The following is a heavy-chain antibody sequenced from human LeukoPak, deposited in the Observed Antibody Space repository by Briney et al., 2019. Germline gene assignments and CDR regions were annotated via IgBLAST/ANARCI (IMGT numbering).Heavy chain of an antibody. V-gene: IGHV3-21*01. CDR1: GFTFSSYS. J-gene: IGHJ3*02. D-gene: IGHD2-21*01. CDR3: ARVVVIAPYDAFDI. CDR2: ISSSSSYI. Sequence: PGGSLRLSCAVSGFTFSSYSMNWVRQAPGKGLEWVSSISSSSSYIYYADSVKGRFTISRDNAKNSLYLQMNSLRAEDTAVYYCARVVVIAPYDAFDIWGQGTMVTVSS.